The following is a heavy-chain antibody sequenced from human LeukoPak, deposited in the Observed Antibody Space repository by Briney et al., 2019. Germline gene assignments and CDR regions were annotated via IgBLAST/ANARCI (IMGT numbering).Heavy chain of an antibody. V-gene: IGHV3-23*01. J-gene: IGHJ6*03. CDR3: ANYYDSSGSPYYYYYMDV. Sequence: GGSLRLSCAASGFTFSSYAMSWVRQAPGKGLEWVSAISGSGGSTYYADSVKGRFTISRDNSKNTLYLQMNSLRAEDTAVYYCANYYDSSGSPYYYYYMDVWGKGTTVTVSS. CDR1: GFTFSSYA. D-gene: IGHD3-22*01. CDR2: ISGSGGST.